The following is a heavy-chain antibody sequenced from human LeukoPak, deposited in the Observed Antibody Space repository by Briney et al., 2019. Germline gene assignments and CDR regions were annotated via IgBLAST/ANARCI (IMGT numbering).Heavy chain of an antibody. Sequence: PSETLSLTCTVSGGSISSSSYYWGWIRQPPGKGLEWIGSIYYSGSTYYNPSLKSRVTISVDTSKNQFSLKLSSVTAADTAVYYCVLSSSGPLYYYYYMDVWGKGTTVTVSS. CDR3: VLSSSGPLYYYYYMDV. J-gene: IGHJ6*03. D-gene: IGHD6-6*01. CDR1: GGSISSSSYY. CDR2: IYYSGST. V-gene: IGHV4-39*07.